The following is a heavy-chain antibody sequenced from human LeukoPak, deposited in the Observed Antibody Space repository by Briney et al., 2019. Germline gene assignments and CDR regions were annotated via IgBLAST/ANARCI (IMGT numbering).Heavy chain of an antibody. CDR2: IYYGGNT. J-gene: IGHJ4*02. CDR3: AREGGPYRPLDY. V-gene: IGHV4-59*12. Sequence: SETLSLTCTVSGGSISNYYWTWIRQSPGKGLEWIANIYYGGNTRYNPFLKSRVTISADTSKNLVSLKLSSVTAADTAVYYCAREGGPYRPLDYSGRGTLVTVSS. CDR1: GGSISNYY.